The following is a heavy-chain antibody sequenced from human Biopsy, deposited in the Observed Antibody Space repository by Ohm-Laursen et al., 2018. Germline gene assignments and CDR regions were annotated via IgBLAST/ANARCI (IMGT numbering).Heavy chain of an antibody. CDR1: GGTFNSYT. V-gene: IGHV1-69*13. CDR2: IIPIFATP. D-gene: IGHD2/OR15-2a*01. Sequence: SVKVSCKTSGGTFNSYTINWVRQAPGRGLEWMGGIIPIFATPDYAQKFQGRVTITADESTSTAYMDLSSLRSEDTAIYYCAKDRGGSTTYYDAFDIWGQGTMVTVSS. CDR3: AKDRGGSTTYYDAFDI. J-gene: IGHJ3*02.